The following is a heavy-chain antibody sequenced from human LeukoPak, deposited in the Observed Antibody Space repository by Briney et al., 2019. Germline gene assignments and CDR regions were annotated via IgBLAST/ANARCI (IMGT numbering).Heavy chain of an antibody. CDR3: ARGHQGYYYDSSAAFDI. Sequence: GESLKISCKGSGYSFTSYWIGWVRQMPGKGLEWMGIIYPGDSDTRYSPSFQGQVTISADKSISTAYLQWSSLKASDTAMYYCARGHQGYYYDSSAAFDIWGQGTMVTVSS. J-gene: IGHJ3*02. V-gene: IGHV5-51*01. CDR2: IYPGDSDT. D-gene: IGHD3-22*01. CDR1: GYSFTSYW.